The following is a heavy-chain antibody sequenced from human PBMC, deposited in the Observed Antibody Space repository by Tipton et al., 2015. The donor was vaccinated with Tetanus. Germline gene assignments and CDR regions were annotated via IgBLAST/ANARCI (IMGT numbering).Heavy chain of an antibody. J-gene: IGHJ4*02. V-gene: IGHV3-33*01. CDR2: SWYDGTDK. CDR1: GFIFSSYG. CDR3: AREADCSGGSCFSGDFDT. D-gene: IGHD2-15*01. Sequence: AASGFIFSSYGIHWVRQAPGKGLEWLAVSWYDGTDKYYADSVKGRFTIPRDNSKNTLYLQMNSLRAEDTALYYCAREADCSGGSCFSGDFDTWGQGTQVTVSS.